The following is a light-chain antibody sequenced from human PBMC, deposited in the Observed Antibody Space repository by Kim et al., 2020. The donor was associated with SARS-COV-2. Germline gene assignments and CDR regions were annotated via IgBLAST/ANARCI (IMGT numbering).Light chain of an antibody. CDR3: QHYYVSAPIT. CDR1: HDINYS. J-gene: IGKJ5*01. Sequence: DIQMTQSPSSLSASVGDRVTITCRATHDINYSLAWYQQKPGKAPKVLLYAVHILESGVPSRFSGSGSGTEYTLTISSLQPEDSATSYCQHYYVSAPITFGQGTRLEIK. CDR2: AVH. V-gene: IGKV1-NL1*01.